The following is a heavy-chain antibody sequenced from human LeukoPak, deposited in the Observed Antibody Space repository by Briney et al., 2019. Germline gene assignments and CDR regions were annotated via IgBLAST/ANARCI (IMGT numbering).Heavy chain of an antibody. D-gene: IGHD4-23*01. J-gene: IGHJ4*02. Sequence: GASVKVSCKASGYTFTSYYMHWVRQAPGQGLEWMGIINPSGGSTSYAQKFQGRVTMTRDTSISTAYMELSRLRSDDTAVYYCATLDFYGGNSFYYFDYWGQGTLVTVSS. V-gene: IGHV1-46*01. CDR3: ATLDFYGGNSFYYFDY. CDR2: INPSGGST. CDR1: GYTFTSYY.